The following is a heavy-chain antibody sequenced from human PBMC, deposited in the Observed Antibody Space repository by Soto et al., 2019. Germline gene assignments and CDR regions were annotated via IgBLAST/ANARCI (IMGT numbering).Heavy chain of an antibody. CDR2: ISWNSGNI. J-gene: IGHJ4*02. CDR1: GFTFDDYA. Sequence: DVQLEESGGALVQPGRSLRLSCAASGFTFDDYAMHWVRQVLGKGLEWFSSISWNSGNIGYADSVKGRFTTSRDNAKNSLYLQMHSLRPEDTALYYCVRSKGGYSYGTPFDYWGQGTLVTVSS. CDR3: VRSKGGYSYGTPFDY. V-gene: IGHV3-9*01. D-gene: IGHD5-18*01.